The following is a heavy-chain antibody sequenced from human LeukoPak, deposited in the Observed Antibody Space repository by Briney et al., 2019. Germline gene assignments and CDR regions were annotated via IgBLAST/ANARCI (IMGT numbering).Heavy chain of an antibody. CDR1: GYTFTSYD. Sequence: ASVKVSCKASGYTFTSYDINWVRQATGQGLGWMGWMNPNSGNTGYAQKFQGRVTMTRNTSISTAYMELSSLRSEDTAVYYCARVGGGYPAYYFDYWGQGTLVTVSS. V-gene: IGHV1-8*01. CDR3: ARVGGGYPAYYFDY. CDR2: MNPNSGNT. J-gene: IGHJ4*02. D-gene: IGHD6-19*01.